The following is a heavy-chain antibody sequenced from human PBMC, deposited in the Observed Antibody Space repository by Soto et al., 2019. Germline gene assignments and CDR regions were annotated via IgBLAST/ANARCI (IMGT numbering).Heavy chain of an antibody. D-gene: IGHD6-6*01. CDR3: AKERGGAARPVSGMDV. J-gene: IGHJ6*02. Sequence: GGSLRLSCAASGFTFSSYGMHWVRQAPGKGLEWVAVISYDGSNKYYADSVKGRFTISRDNSKNTLYLQMNSLRAEDTAVYYCAKERGGAARPVSGMDVWGQGTTVTVSS. CDR1: GFTFSSYG. V-gene: IGHV3-30*18. CDR2: ISYDGSNK.